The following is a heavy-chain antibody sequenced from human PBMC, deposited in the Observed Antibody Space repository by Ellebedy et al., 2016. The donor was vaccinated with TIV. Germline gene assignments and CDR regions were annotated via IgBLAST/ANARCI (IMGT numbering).Heavy chain of an antibody. Sequence: PGGSLRLSCAASGFTLTNYAMSWVRRAPGKGLEWVSTISGSGYKTYYPDAVKGRFTISRDISKSTLYLQMNSLRAEDTALYYCVRNREATTGSNDQNGDYNWFDSWGQGTRVTVSS. D-gene: IGHD1-26*01. V-gene: IGHV3-23*01. CDR3: VRNREATTGSNDQNGDYNWFDS. CDR2: ISGSGYKT. J-gene: IGHJ5*01. CDR1: GFTLTNYA.